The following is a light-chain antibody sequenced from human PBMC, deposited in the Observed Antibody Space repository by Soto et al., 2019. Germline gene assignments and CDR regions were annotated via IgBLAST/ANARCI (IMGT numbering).Light chain of an antibody. CDR3: LSYTTSRTYV. Sequence: QSALTQPASVSGSPGQSITISCTGTSSDVGGFDYVSWYQQSPGEAPRVLIYDVRNRPSGISYRFSGSRSGNTASLTISGLQAEDEADYYCLSYTTSRTYVFGTGTKVTVL. CDR1: SSDVGGFDY. V-gene: IGLV2-14*01. CDR2: DVR. J-gene: IGLJ1*01.